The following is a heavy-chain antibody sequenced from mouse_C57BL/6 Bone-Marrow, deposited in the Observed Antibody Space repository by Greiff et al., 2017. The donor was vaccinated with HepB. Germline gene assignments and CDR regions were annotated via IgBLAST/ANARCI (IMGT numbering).Heavy chain of an antibody. V-gene: IGHV5-9*01. CDR3: ARQAVVAHWYFDV. J-gene: IGHJ1*03. CDR1: GFTFSSYT. Sequence: EVNVVESGGGLVKPGGSLKLSCAASGFTFSSYTMSWVRQTPEKRLEWVATISGGGGNTYYPDSVKGRFTISRDNAKNTLYLQMSSLRSEDTALYYCARQAVVAHWYFDVWGTGTTVTVSS. CDR2: ISGGGGNT. D-gene: IGHD1-1*01.